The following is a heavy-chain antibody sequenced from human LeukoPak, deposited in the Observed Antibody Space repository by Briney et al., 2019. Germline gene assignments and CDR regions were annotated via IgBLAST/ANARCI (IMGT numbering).Heavy chain of an antibody. CDR2: MEYDGNIK. J-gene: IGHJ4*02. D-gene: IGHD6-13*01. Sequence: GGSLRLSCAASGFTFSSFDMHWVRQAPGEGLEWVAFMEYDGNIKYYADSVKGRFTISRGNSKNTLHLQMDSLRPDDTAVYFCARDSIRQQLYYFDYWGRGTLVTVSS. CDR1: GFTFSSFD. CDR3: ARDSIRQQLYYFDY. V-gene: IGHV3-30*19.